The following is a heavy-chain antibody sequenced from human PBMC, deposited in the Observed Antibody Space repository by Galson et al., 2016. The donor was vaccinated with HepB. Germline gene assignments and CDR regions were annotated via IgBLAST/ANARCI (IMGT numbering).Heavy chain of an antibody. Sequence: SLRLSCAASGFTFSLAWMSWVRQAPGKGLECVGHIKSKTDGGTTDYAAPVKGRFTISRDDSKNTLYLQMNSLKIEDTAVYFCATGLEVSGDDETHYYYYAMDVWGQGTTVTVSS. CDR3: ATGLEVSGDDETHYYYYAMDV. D-gene: IGHD2-8*02. CDR1: GFTFSLAW. J-gene: IGHJ6*02. V-gene: IGHV3-15*01. CDR2: IKSKTDGGTT.